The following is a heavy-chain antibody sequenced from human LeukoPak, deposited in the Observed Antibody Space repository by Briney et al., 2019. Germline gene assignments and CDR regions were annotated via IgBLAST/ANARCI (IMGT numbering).Heavy chain of an antibody. CDR3: AKHPPYYFDSSAR. CDR2: INPSGRT. CDR1: GGSFSGYN. D-gene: IGHD3-22*01. V-gene: IGHV4-34*01. J-gene: IGHJ4*02. Sequence: AETLSLTCAAYGGSFSGYNWSWIRQPPGKGLEWIGEINPSGRTIYNASLKSRVTISASTTKNNFSLKLINVPAADEAAFYYAKHPPYYFDSSARWGQGTLVTVSS.